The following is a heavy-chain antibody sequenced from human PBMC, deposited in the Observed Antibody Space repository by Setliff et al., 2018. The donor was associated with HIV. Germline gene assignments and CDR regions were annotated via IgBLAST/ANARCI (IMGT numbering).Heavy chain of an antibody. Sequence: ASVKVSCKASGYNFTDYDINWVRQATGQGLEWMGWMNPNNGNTGYAEKFQGRVTMTRDTSISTAYMELSSLRSDDTAVYYCARAAIPMAGLDYWGQGTLVTVSS. CDR2: MNPNNGNT. CDR3: ARAAIPMAGLDY. J-gene: IGHJ4*02. V-gene: IGHV1-8*02. CDR1: GYNFTDYD. D-gene: IGHD6-19*01.